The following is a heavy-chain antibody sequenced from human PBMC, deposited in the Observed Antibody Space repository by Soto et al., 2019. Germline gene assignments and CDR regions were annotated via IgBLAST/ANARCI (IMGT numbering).Heavy chain of an antibody. CDR2: ISSSGGST. CDR1: GFTFSSYA. J-gene: IGHJ6*03. CDR3: ARSPRYALAYYMDV. Sequence: GGSLRLSCAASGFTFSSYAMSWVRQAPGKGLEWVSAISSSGGSTYHADPVKGRFTISRDNSKDTLYLQMNSLRADDTAVYYCARSPRYALAYYMDVWGKGTTVTVSS. D-gene: IGHD2-2*01. V-gene: IGHV3-23*01.